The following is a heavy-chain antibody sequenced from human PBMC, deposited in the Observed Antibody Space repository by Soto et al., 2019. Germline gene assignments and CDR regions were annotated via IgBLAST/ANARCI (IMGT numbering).Heavy chain of an antibody. CDR2: ISYDGSYK. J-gene: IGHJ4*02. V-gene: IGHV3-30*18. D-gene: IGHD3-16*01. CDR3: SKWHGGFDY. Sequence: QVQLVESGGGVVQPGRSLRLSCAASGFTFSSYGMHWVRQAPGRGLEWVAVISYDGSYKYYADSVKGRFTISRDNSKNTLYLQMNSLRAGDTPVYYCSKWHGGFDYWGQGTLVTVSS. CDR1: GFTFSSYG.